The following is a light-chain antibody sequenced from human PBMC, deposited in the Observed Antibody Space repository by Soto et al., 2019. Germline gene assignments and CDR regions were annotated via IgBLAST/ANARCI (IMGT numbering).Light chain of an antibody. CDR1: SRDVCGYNY. V-gene: IGLV2-14*03. CDR3: SSYTTSNTRQIV. Sequence: QSVLTQPASVSGXPGRSITISCTGTSRDVCGYNYVSWYQHHPGKAPKLINYDVSNRPSGVSNRFSGSKSGNTASLTISGLQPEDEADYYCSSYTTSNTRQIVFGTGTKVTVL. CDR2: DVS. J-gene: IGLJ1*01.